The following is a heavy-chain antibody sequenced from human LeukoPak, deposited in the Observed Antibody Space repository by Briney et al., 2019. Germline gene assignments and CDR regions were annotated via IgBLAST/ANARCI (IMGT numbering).Heavy chain of an antibody. J-gene: IGHJ3*01. Sequence: PGGSRRLSCEPSGFAFNTFAMNWVRQAPGKGLEWVAGISASGSRTYYGNSVKGRFTISRDNSKNTLFLQMNNLRGEYTARYFCARDQSPHYYDSSGYGAFNLWGQGTMVTVSS. CDR1: GFAFNTFA. CDR3: ARDQSPHYYDSSGYGAFNL. V-gene: IGHV3-23*01. CDR2: ISASGSRT. D-gene: IGHD3-22*01.